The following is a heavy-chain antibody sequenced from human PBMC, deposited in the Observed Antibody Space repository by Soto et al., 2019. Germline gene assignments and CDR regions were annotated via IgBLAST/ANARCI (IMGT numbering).Heavy chain of an antibody. J-gene: IGHJ5*02. D-gene: IGHD2-8*01. CDR3: ARLLKYCTNGVCYLWFDP. V-gene: IGHV4-31*03. CDR1: GGSISSGGYY. Sequence: QVQLQESGPGLVKPSQTLSLTCTVSGGSISSGGYYWSWIRQHPGKGLECIGYIYYSGSTYYNPSLNSRVTISADTSKTQFSLKLSSVTPADTAVYYCARLLKYCTNGVCYLWFDPWGQGTLVTVSS. CDR2: IYYSGST.